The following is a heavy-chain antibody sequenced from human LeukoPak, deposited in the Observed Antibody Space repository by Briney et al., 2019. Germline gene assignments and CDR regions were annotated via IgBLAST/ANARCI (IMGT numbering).Heavy chain of an antibody. Sequence: SDTLSLTCAVYGGSFSGYYWNWIRQPPGKGLEWIGEINHSGSTKNNPSLKSRVSISVDRSKNQVSLKLNFVTAADTAVYYCARGLGRFDPWGQGTLVTVSS. CDR3: ARGLGRFDP. CDR1: GGSFSGYY. V-gene: IGHV4-34*01. CDR2: INHSGST. J-gene: IGHJ5*02.